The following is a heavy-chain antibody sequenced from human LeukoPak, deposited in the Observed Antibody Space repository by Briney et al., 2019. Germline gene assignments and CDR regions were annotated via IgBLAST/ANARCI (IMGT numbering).Heavy chain of an antibody. CDR1: GFTFSNAW. V-gene: IGHV3-53*01. D-gene: IGHD3-10*01. CDR2: IYSGGST. J-gene: IGHJ4*02. Sequence: GGSLRLSCAASGFTFSNAWMSWVRQAPGMGLEWVSVIYSGGSTYYADSVKGRFTISRDNSKNTLYLQMNSLRAEDTAVYYCARVSVWFGESRPFDYWGQGTLVTVSS. CDR3: ARVSVWFGESRPFDY.